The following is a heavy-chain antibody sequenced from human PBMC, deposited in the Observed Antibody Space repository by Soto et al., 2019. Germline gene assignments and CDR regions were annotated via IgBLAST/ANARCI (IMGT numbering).Heavy chain of an antibody. Sequence: QVQLVESGGGVVQPGRSLRLSCAASGFTFSSYGMHWVRQAPGKGLEGVAVISYDGSNKYYADSVKGRFTISRDNSKNTLYLQMNSLRAEDTAVYYCANGVTFDYWGQGTLVTVSS. CDR2: ISYDGSNK. CDR3: ANGVTFDY. V-gene: IGHV3-30*18. CDR1: GFTFSSYG. J-gene: IGHJ4*02. D-gene: IGHD2-21*02.